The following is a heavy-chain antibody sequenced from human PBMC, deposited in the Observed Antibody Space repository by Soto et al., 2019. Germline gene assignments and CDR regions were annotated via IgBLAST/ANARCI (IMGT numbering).Heavy chain of an antibody. D-gene: IGHD3-10*01. Sequence: QVQLVQSGAEVKKPGASVKVSCKTSGYTFTSYGISCVRQAPGQGLEWMGWISGDNGNTNYAHKFQGRVTMTTDTSTSTAYMELRSLTSGDTAVFYCARDYRGVGQLDYWGQGTLVIVSS. J-gene: IGHJ4*02. CDR1: GYTFTSYG. CDR2: ISGDNGNT. V-gene: IGHV1-18*01. CDR3: ARDYRGVGQLDY.